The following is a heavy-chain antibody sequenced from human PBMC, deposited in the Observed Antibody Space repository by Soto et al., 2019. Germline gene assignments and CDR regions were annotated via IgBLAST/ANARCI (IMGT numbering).Heavy chain of an antibody. CDR3: ARDSSGWYANLRNWFDP. Sequence: VASVKVSCKASGYTFTSYYMHWVRQAPGQGLEWMGIINPSGGSTSYAQKFQGRVTMTRDTSTSTVYMELSSLRSEDTAVYYCARDSSGWYANLRNWFDPWGQGTLVTVSS. V-gene: IGHV1-46*01. CDR1: GYTFTSYY. D-gene: IGHD6-19*01. J-gene: IGHJ5*02. CDR2: INPSGGST.